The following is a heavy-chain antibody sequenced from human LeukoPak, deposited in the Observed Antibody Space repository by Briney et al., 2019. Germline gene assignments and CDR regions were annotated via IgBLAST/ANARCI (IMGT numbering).Heavy chain of an antibody. J-gene: IGHJ6*03. Sequence: ASVKVSCKASGYTFTSYGISWVRQAPGQGREGMGWISAYNGNTNYAQKLQGRVTMTTDTSTSTAYMELRSLRSDDTAVYYCARLEYQLLSPRGYYYYYYMDVWGQGTTVTVSS. CDR3: ARLEYQLLSPRGYYYYYYMDV. CDR1: GYTFTSYG. CDR2: ISAYNGNT. V-gene: IGHV1-18*01. D-gene: IGHD2-2*01.